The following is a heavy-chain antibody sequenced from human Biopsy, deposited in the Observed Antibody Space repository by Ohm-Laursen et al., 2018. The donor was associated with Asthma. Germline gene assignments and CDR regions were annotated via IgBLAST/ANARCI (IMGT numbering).Heavy chain of an antibody. J-gene: IGHJ3*01. D-gene: IGHD3-9*01. Sequence: VSVKVSCKASGYNFISFAIHWVRQAPGQRLEWMGWVNTGNGDTKYSQKFQCRVTITRDTSASTAYMELRSLRSEDTATYYCARTYYDFLTGQVKDVFGVWGQGTMVTVSS. CDR1: GYNFISFA. CDR3: ARTYYDFLTGQVKDVFGV. CDR2: VNTGNGDT. V-gene: IGHV1-3*04.